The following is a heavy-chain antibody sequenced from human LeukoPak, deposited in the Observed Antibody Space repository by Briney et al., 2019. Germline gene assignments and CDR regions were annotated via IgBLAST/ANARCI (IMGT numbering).Heavy chain of an antibody. D-gene: IGHD6-19*01. Sequence: PSETLSLTCTVSGGSISNYYWSWIRQAPGKGLEWIGNIYYSGSTKYNPSLKSRVTLSVDTSKNQFSLNLSSVTAADTAVYYCARGGRQQWPLFAFHIWGQGTMVTVSS. CDR1: GGSISNYY. CDR3: ARGGRQQWPLFAFHI. V-gene: IGHV4-59*01. J-gene: IGHJ3*02. CDR2: IYYSGST.